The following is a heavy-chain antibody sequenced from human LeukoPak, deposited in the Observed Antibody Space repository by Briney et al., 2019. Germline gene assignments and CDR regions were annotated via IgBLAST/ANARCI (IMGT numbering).Heavy chain of an antibody. D-gene: IGHD3-10*01. CDR1: GFTFSSYA. V-gene: IGHV3-23*01. CDR2: ISGSGDST. CDR3: AKGKWWLGEYDAFDI. J-gene: IGHJ3*02. Sequence: GGSLRLSCAASGFTFSSYAMSWVRQAPGKGLEWVSAISGSGDSTYYADSVKGRFTISRDNSKNTLYLQMNSLRAEDTAVYYCAKGKWWLGEYDAFDIWGQGTMVTVSS.